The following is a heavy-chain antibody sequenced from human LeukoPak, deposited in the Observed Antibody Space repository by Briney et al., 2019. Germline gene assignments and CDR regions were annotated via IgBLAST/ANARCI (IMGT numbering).Heavy chain of an antibody. V-gene: IGHV3-30*03. CDR3: ASPSIAAFSYDY. CDR2: ISYDGSNK. CDR1: GFTFSSYG. Sequence: PGRSLRLSCAASGFTFSSYGMHWVRQAPGKGLEWVAVISYDGSNKYYADSVKGRFTISRDNSKNTLYLQMNSLRAEDTAVYYCASPSIAAFSYDYWGQGTLVTVSS. J-gene: IGHJ4*02. D-gene: IGHD6-6*01.